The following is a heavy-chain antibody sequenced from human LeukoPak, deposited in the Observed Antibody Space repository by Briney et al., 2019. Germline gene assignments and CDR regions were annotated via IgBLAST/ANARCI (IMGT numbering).Heavy chain of an antibody. J-gene: IGHJ3*02. D-gene: IGHD3-3*01. CDR1: GFTFSSYA. Sequence: GGSLRLSCAASGFTFSSYAMHWVRQAPGKGLEWVAVISYDGSNKYYADSVKGRFTISRDNSKNTLYLQMNSPRAEDTAVYYCARDPDYDFWRDAFDIWGQGTMVTVSS. CDR3: ARDPDYDFWRDAFDI. CDR2: ISYDGSNK. V-gene: IGHV3-30-3*01.